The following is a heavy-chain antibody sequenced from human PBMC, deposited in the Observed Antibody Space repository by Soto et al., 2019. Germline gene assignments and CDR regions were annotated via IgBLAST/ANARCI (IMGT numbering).Heavy chain of an antibody. D-gene: IGHD1-26*01. CDR2: VSNTATT. Sequence: SETLSLTCTASGASIINYYWAWIRQSPGGGLESIGYVSNTATTTYNPSLKNRVTISVDASKSQFSLKLSSVTAADTAVYYCARRGLVGATTFDYWGQGTLVTVSS. CDR3: ARRGLVGATTFDY. CDR1: GASIINYY. V-gene: IGHV4-4*09. J-gene: IGHJ4*02.